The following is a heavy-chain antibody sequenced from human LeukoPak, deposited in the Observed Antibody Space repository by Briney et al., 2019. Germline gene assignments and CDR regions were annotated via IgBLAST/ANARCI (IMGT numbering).Heavy chain of an antibody. CDR2: INPNSGGT. V-gene: IGHV1-2*06. D-gene: IGHD3-22*01. Sequence: ASVKVSCKASGYTFTGYYMHWVRQAPGQGLEWMGRINPNSGGTNYAQKFHGRVTMTRDTSISTAYMELSRLRSDDTAVYYCARGPGYYYDSSGYYPGDYWGQGTLVTVSS. CDR3: ARGPGYYYDSSGYYPGDY. CDR1: GYTFTGYY. J-gene: IGHJ4*02.